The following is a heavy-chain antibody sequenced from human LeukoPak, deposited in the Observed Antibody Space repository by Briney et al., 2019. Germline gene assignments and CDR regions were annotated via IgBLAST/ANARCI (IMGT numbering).Heavy chain of an antibody. CDR3: ARGPPFDP. Sequence: SETLSLTCAVYGGSFSGYYWSWIRQPPGKGLEWIGEINHSGSTNYNPSLKSRVTISVDTSKNQFSLKLSSVTAADTAVYYCARGPPFDPWGQGTLVTVSS. V-gene: IGHV4-34*01. CDR2: INHSGST. J-gene: IGHJ5*02. CDR1: GGSFSGYY.